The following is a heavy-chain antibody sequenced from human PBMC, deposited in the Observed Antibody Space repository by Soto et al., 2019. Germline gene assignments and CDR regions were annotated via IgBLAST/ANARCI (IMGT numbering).Heavy chain of an antibody. CDR2: IYYDGSGS. V-gene: IGHV3-33*01. CDR1: GFTFRDYG. D-gene: IGHD2-15*01. J-gene: IGHJ4*02. CDR3: VRDVCSGGTCYGGY. Sequence: QVQLVESGGGVVQPGGSLRLSCEASGFTFRDYGFHWVRQAPGKGLEWVAVIYYDGSGSDYEDSVRGRFIFSRDISTNTLYLQMNSLRAEDTAVYYCVRDVCSGGTCYGGYWGQGTLVTVSS.